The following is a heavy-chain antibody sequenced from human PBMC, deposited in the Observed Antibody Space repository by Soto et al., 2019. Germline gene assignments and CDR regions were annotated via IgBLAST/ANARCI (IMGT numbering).Heavy chain of an antibody. D-gene: IGHD6-13*01. CDR3: ARDSPMYKHQLNV. V-gene: IGHV3-30-3*01. CDR2: ISYDASNK. J-gene: IGHJ6*02. CDR1: GLTFSSYA. Sequence: GGSLRLSCAASGLTFSSYAMHWVRQAPGKGLEWVAVISYDASNKYYADSVKGRFTISRDNSKNTLYPQMNSLRAEDTAVYYCARDSPMYKHQLNVWGQGTRVAVSS.